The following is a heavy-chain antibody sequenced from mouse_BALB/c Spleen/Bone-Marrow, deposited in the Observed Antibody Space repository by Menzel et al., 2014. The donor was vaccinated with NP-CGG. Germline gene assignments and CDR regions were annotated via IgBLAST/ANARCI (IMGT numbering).Heavy chain of an antibody. CDR2: ISSGGSYT. Sequence: EVKLQESGGGLVKPGGSLKLSCAASGFTFSYYGMSWVRQSPEKRLEWVAEISSGGSYTYYPDTVTGRFTISRDNAKNALYLEMRCLRSEDTAMYYCARDSSGYCDYWGQGTTLTVSS. J-gene: IGHJ2*01. CDR3: ARDSSGYCDY. V-gene: IGHV5-9-4*01. CDR1: GFTFSYYG. D-gene: IGHD3-1*01.